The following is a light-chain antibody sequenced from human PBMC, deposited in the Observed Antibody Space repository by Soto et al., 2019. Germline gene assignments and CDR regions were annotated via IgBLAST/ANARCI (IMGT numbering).Light chain of an antibody. J-gene: IGKJ4*01. CDR2: GAS. CDR1: QSVTSSY. Sequence: EIVLTQSPGTLSLSPGERATLSCRASQSVTSSYLAWYQQKPGQAPRLLIYGASNRATGIPDRFSGSGSGTDFTLTISRLEPEDFAVYFCQQYGSSPVFGGGTKVEIK. V-gene: IGKV3-20*01. CDR3: QQYGSSPV.